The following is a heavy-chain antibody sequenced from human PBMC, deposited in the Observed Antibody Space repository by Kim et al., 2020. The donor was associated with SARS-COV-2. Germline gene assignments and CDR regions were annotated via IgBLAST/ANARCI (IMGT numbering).Heavy chain of an antibody. Sequence: SLKSRVTISVDPSKNQFSLKLSSVTAADTAVYYCARGQGYYDSSGLVYGYWGQGTLVTVSS. CDR3: ARGQGYYDSSGLVYGY. D-gene: IGHD3-22*01. V-gene: IGHV4-34*01. J-gene: IGHJ4*02.